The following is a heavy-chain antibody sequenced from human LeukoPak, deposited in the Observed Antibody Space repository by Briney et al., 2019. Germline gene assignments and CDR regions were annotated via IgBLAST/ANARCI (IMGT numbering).Heavy chain of an antibody. CDR2: TYLSGTT. J-gene: IGHJ4*02. CDR1: GDSINSLDL. V-gene: IGHV4-4*02. D-gene: IGHD3-22*01. Sequence: SETLSLTCTVSGDSINSLDLWRWVRQPPGKGLEWIGETYLSGTTHSNPSVKSRVTISIDKSKNQFFLNLSSVTAADTAVYYCAGLVGRYSSGLYYYYFDYWGQGTLVTVSS. CDR3: AGLVGRYSSGLYYYYFDY.